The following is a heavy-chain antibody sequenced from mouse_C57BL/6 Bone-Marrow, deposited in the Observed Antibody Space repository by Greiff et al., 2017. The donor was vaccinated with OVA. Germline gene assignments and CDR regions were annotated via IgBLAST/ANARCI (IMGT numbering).Heavy chain of an antibody. CDR2: ISNGGGST. D-gene: IGHD1-1*01. CDR3: ARHDGSSPFDY. J-gene: IGHJ2*01. Sequence: DVMLVESGGGLVQPGGSLKLSRAASGFTFSDYYMYWVRQTPEKRLEWVAYISNGGGSTYYPDTVKGRFTISRDNAKNTLYLQMSRLKSEDTAMYYCARHDGSSPFDYWGQGSTLTVSS. CDR1: GFTFSDYY. V-gene: IGHV5-12*01.